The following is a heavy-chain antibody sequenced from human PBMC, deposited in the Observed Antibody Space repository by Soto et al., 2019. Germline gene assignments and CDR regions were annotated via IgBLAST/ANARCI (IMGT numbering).Heavy chain of an antibody. V-gene: IGHV1-8*01. J-gene: IGHJ5*02. Sequence: ASVKVSCKASGYTFTSYDINWVRQATGQGLEWMGWMNPNSGNTGYAQKFQGRVTMTRNTSISTAYMELSSLRSEDTAVYYCARGFNTIFGVVSSYSGFDPWGQGTLVTVSS. D-gene: IGHD3-3*01. CDR3: ARGFNTIFGVVSSYSGFDP. CDR2: MNPNSGNT. CDR1: GYTFTSYD.